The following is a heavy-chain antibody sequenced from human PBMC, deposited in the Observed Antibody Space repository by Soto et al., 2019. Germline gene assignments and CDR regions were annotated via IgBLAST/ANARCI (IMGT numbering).Heavy chain of an antibody. CDR1: AGSISSSNW. Sequence: AETLSLTCAVSAGSISSSNWWSWVRQPPGKGLEWIGEIYHSGSTNYNPSLKGRVTISVDKSKNQFSLKLSSVTAADTAVYYCAILVVYGGLYYYGMDVWGQGTTVTVSS. V-gene: IGHV4-4*02. J-gene: IGHJ6*02. CDR3: AILVVYGGLYYYGMDV. D-gene: IGHD2-8*01. CDR2: IYHSGST.